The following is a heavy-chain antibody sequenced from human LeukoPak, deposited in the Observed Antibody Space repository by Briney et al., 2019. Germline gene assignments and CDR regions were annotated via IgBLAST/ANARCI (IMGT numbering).Heavy chain of an antibody. CDR2: INPNSGGT. CDR1: GYTFTGYY. Sequence: GASVKVSCKASGYTFTGYYMHWVRQAPGQGLEWMGRINPNSGGTNYAQKFQGRVTMTRDTSISTAYMELSRLRSDDTAVYYCARDRRYGSGSYYKIWFDPWGQGTLVTVSS. J-gene: IGHJ5*02. D-gene: IGHD3-10*01. CDR3: ARDRRYGSGSYYKIWFDP. V-gene: IGHV1-2*06.